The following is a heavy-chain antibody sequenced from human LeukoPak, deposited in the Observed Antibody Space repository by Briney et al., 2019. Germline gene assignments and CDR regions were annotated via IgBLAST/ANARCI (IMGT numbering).Heavy chain of an antibody. CDR1: GGSFSGYY. V-gene: IGHV4-34*01. J-gene: IGHJ4*02. Sequence: KASETLSLTCAVYGGSFSGYYWSWIRQPPGKGLEWIGEINHSGSTNYNPSLKSRVTISVDTSKNQFSLKLSSVTAADTAVYYCASGLTGYVPETPDYWGQGTLVTVSS. CDR2: INHSGST. CDR3: ASGLTGYVPETPDY. D-gene: IGHD3-9*01.